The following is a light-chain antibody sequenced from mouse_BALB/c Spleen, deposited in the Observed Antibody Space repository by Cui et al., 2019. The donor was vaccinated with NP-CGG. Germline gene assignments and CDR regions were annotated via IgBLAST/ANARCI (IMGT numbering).Light chain of an antibody. J-gene: IGLJ1*01. CDR1: TGAVTASNY. Sequence: QAVVTQESALTTSPGETVTLTCRSITGAVTASNYAKWVQEKPDHLFTGLIGGTNNRAPGVPARFSGSLIGDKAALTITGAQTEDEAIYFCALWYSNHWVFGGGTKLTVL. CDR3: ALWYSNHWV. CDR2: GTN. V-gene: IGLV1*01.